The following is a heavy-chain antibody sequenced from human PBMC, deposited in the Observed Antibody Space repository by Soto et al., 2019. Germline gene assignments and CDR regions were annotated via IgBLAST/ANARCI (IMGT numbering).Heavy chain of an antibody. V-gene: IGHV4-31*03. CDR3: ARWFPATSTIDL. CDR1: GGSIRSGGYY. D-gene: IGHD3-10*01. J-gene: IGHJ5*02. CDR2: IYYSGST. Sequence: QVQLQESGPGLVKPSETLSLTCSVSGGSIRSGGYYWSWIRQHPGKGLEWIGYIYYSGSTTYKPSLKSRVTISVDTSKNHFSLKLSSVTAADTAVYYCARWFPATSTIDLGGQGTLVTVSS.